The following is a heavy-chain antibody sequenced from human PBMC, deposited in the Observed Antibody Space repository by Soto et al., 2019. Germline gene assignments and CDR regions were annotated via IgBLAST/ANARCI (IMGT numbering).Heavy chain of an antibody. Sequence: GGSLRLSCAASGFTVSSNYMSWVRQAPGKGLEWVSVIYSGGSTYYADSVKGRFTISRDNSKNTLYLQMNSLRAEDTAVYYCESSLRGIRGVIITNYWGQGTLVTVSS. CDR1: GFTVSSNY. CDR2: IYSGGST. V-gene: IGHV3-66*01. CDR3: ESSLRGIRGVIITNY. J-gene: IGHJ4*02. D-gene: IGHD3-10*01.